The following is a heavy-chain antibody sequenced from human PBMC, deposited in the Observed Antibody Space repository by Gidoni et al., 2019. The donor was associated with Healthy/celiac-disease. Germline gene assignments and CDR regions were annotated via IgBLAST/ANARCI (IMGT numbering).Heavy chain of an antibody. CDR1: GLTFSNPW. Sequence: EVQLVESGGGLVKPGGSLRLPRAAAGLTFSNPWMSLVRQAPGKGLEGVGRIKSKTDGGTTDYAAPVKGKFTISRDDSKNTLYLQMNSLNNEDTAVYYCTTDLYYYDSSGYYDDAFDIWGQGTMVTVSS. CDR3: TTDLYYYDSSGYYDDAFDI. V-gene: IGHV3-15*01. CDR2: IKSKTDGGTT. J-gene: IGHJ3*02. D-gene: IGHD3-22*01.